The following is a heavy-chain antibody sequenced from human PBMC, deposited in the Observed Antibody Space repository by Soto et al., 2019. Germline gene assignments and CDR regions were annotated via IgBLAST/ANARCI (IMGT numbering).Heavy chain of an antibody. CDR3: AIGRFFAGGCSSGCLCHPFDH. V-gene: IGHV1-18*01. J-gene: IGHJ4*02. D-gene: IGHD3-22*01. CDR1: GYTFTSYC. CDR2: ISAYNGNT. Sequence: QVQLVQSGAEVKKPGASVKVSCKASGYTFTSYCISWVRQAPGQGLEWMGWISAYNGNTNYAQKLQGRVTMTTDTATSEAYMVLRSLRHGDASVDVCAIGRFFAGGCSSGCLCHPFDHWGPGNLVTVS.